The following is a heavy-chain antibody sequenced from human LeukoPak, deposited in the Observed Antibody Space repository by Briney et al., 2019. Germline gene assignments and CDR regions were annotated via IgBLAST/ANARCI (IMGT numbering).Heavy chain of an antibody. J-gene: IGHJ4*02. D-gene: IGHD3-22*01. CDR3: AARTYYYDSSGYYYGYYFDY. CDR2: ISGSGGST. Sequence: GRSLRLSCAASGFTFSSYGMSWVRQAPGKGLEWVSAISGSGGSTYYADSVKGRFTISRDNSKNTLYLQMNSLRAEDTAVYYCAARTYYYDSSGYYYGYYFDYWGQGTLVTVSS. V-gene: IGHV3-23*01. CDR1: GFTFSSYG.